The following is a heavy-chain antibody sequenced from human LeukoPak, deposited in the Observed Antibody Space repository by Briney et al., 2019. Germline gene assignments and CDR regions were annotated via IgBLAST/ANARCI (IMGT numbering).Heavy chain of an antibody. CDR1: GYTFTSYA. Sequence: ASVKVSCKASGYTFTSYAMHWVRQAPGQRLEWMGWINAGNGNTKYSQKFQGRVTITRDTSASTAYMELSSLRSEDTAVYYCARKRITMVRGQNDAFDIWGQGTMVTVSS. CDR2: INAGNGNT. V-gene: IGHV1-3*01. D-gene: IGHD3-10*01. CDR3: ARKRITMVRGQNDAFDI. J-gene: IGHJ3*02.